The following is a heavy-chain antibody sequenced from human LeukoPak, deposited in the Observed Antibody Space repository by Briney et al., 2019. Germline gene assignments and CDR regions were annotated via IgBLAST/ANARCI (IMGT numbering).Heavy chain of an antibody. J-gene: IGHJ3*01. V-gene: IGHV3-48*03. D-gene: IGHD2-21*01. CDR2: ISSSSSTI. CDR3: ARGDSSSILINDAFDF. CDR1: GFTFSSYE. Sequence: GGSLRPSCAASGFTFSSYEMNWIGQAPGKGLEWVAYISSSSSTIYYADSVKGRFTISRDNAKNSLSLQLSSLRGEDTALYYCARGDSSSILINDAFDFWGQGTMVTVSS.